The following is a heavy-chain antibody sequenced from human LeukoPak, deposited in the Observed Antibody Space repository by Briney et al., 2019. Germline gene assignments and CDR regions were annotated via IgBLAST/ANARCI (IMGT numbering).Heavy chain of an antibody. CDR1: GGSISSYY. J-gene: IGHJ4*02. CDR2: IYYSGST. Sequence: SETLSLTCTVSGGSISSYYWSWIRQPPGKGLEWIGYIYYSGSTNYNPSLKSRVTISVDTSKNQFSLKLSSVTAADTAVYYCARARNFAPADYWGQGTLVTVSS. V-gene: IGHV4-59*01. CDR3: ARARNFAPADY.